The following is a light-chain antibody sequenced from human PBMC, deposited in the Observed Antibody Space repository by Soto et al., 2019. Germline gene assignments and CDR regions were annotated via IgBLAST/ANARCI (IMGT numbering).Light chain of an antibody. CDR3: QHYGTSPT. CDR2: GAS. CDR1: QSLSGFY. J-gene: IGKJ4*01. Sequence: EIVLTQSPGTLSLSPGERATLSCRASQSLSGFYLAWYQQKPGQTPRLLIYGASNRSTGIPDRFSGSGSGADFTLTISRLEPEDFAVYYCQHYGTSPTFGGGTKVEIK. V-gene: IGKV3-20*01.